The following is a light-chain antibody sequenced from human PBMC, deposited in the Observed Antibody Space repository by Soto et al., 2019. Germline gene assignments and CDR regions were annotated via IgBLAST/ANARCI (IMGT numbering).Light chain of an antibody. CDR1: QSISSY. CDR2: AAS. Sequence: DIQMTQSPSSVSSPVGDRITITCLAVQSISSYLNWYQERAGKAPKVLIHAASTLESGVPARFSGSGSGTDFTLTINNLDPEDFAVYYCQQRSNWPITFGQGTRLEIK. J-gene: IGKJ5*01. V-gene: IGKV1-39*01. CDR3: QQRSNWPIT.